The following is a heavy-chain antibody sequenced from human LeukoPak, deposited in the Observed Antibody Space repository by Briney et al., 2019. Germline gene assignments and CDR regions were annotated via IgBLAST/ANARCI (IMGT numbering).Heavy chain of an antibody. Sequence: GGSLRLSCAASGFTFSSYEMNWVRQAPGKGLERVSYIISSGSTIYYEDSVKGRFTISRDNAKNSLYLQMNSLRAEDTAVYYCARDSDVPFDYWGQGTLVTVSS. J-gene: IGHJ4*02. D-gene: IGHD3-16*01. CDR1: GFTFSSYE. CDR2: IISSGSTI. CDR3: ARDSDVPFDY. V-gene: IGHV3-48*03.